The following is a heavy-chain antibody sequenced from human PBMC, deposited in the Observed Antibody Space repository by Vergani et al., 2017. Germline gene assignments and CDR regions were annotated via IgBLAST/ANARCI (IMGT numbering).Heavy chain of an antibody. D-gene: IGHD1-14*01. J-gene: IGHJ4*02. CDR3: ARSPDTGDSIDS. CDR2: IYFSGST. CDR1: GGSVDVDEFS. V-gene: IGHV4-30-4*08. Sequence: QVQLQESGPRLVKPSQTLSLTCTVSGGSVDVDEFSWIWIRQSPGKGLVWIGNIYFSGSTNYNPSLKSRVSMTVDTSKNQFFLKLTSVTAADTAVYFCARSPDTGDSIDSWGQGTLVTVSS.